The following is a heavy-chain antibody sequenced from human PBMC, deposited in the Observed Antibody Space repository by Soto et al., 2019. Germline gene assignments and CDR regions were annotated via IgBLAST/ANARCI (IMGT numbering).Heavy chain of an antibody. Sequence: GASVKVYCKASGYTFTRYGISWVRQAPGQGLEWMGWISAYNGNTNYAQKLQGRVTMTTDTSTSTAYMELRSLRSDDTAVYYCARGRTNYDFWSGPGSYYYYYMDVWGKGTTVTVSS. CDR3: ARGRTNYDFWSGPGSYYYYYMDV. D-gene: IGHD3-3*01. CDR2: ISAYNGNT. J-gene: IGHJ6*03. V-gene: IGHV1-18*01. CDR1: GYTFTRYG.